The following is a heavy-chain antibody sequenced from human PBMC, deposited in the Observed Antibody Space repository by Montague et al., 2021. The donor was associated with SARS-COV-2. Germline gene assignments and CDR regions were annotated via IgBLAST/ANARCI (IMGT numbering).Heavy chain of an antibody. CDR2: IRSKAYGGTT. V-gene: IGHV3-49*03. CDR3: AAGLFYFDY. D-gene: IGHD6-13*01. Sequence: FRRLSCAGSGFPFGDYAISWIRQTPGKGLEWVGFIRSKAYGGTTQYAASAEGKFTISRDDSKSIAYLQINSLKSDDTALYYAAAGLFYFDYWGQGALVTVSS. J-gene: IGHJ4*02. CDR1: GFPFGDYA.